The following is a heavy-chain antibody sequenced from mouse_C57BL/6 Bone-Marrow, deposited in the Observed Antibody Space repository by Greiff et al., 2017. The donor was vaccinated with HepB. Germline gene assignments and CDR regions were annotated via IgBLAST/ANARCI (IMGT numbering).Heavy chain of an antibody. D-gene: IGHD2-2*01. J-gene: IGHJ3*01. V-gene: IGHV5-6*01. Sequence: EVKVVESGGDLVKPGGSLKLSCAASGFTFSSYGMSWVRQTPDKRLEWVATLSSGGSYTYYPDSVKGRFTISRDNAKNTLYLQMSSLKSEDTAMYYCARQEDYGYDGFAYWGQGTLVTVSA. CDR3: ARQEDYGYDGFAY. CDR2: LSSGGSYT. CDR1: GFTFSSYG.